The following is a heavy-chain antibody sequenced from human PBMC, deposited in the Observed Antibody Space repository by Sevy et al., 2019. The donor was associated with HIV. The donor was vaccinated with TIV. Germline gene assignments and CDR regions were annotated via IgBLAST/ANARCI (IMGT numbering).Heavy chain of an antibody. J-gene: IGHJ4*02. CDR2: IYYSGST. CDR3: ARGGSGYFDY. V-gene: IGHV4-31*03. Sequence: SETLSLTCTVSGGSISSGGYYWSWIRQHPGKGLEWIGYIYYSGSTYYNPSLKSRVTISVDTSKNQFSLKLSSVTAADTAVYSCARGGSGYFDYWGQGTLVTVSS. D-gene: IGHD3-10*01. CDR1: GGSISSGGYY.